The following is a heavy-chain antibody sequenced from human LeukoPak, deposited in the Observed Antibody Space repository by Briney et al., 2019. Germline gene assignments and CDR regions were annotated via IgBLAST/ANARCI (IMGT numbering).Heavy chain of an antibody. CDR2: IYYSGST. D-gene: IGHD3-22*01. CDR3: ARHPHDDSSGYYCGRWSHSLNYFDY. V-gene: IGHV4-39*01. CDR1: GCSISSSSYY. Sequence: PSETLSLTCTVSGCSISSSSYYWGWIRQPPGKGLEWIGSIYYSGSTHYNPSLKSRVTISVDTSKNQFFLKLSSVTAAHTAVYYCARHPHDDSSGYYCGRWSHSLNYFDYWGQGTLVTVSS. J-gene: IGHJ4*02.